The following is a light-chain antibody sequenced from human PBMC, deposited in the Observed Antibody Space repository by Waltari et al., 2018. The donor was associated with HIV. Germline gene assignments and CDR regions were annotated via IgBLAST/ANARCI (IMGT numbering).Light chain of an antibody. V-gene: IGKV1-5*03. CDR1: QTVGDW. J-gene: IGKJ1*01. CDR2: RAT. Sequence: DIHMTQSPPTLTASIGDRVNITCRASQTVGDWLAWYQQKPGEAPTLLIYRATTVENGVPSMFSGSASGTDFTLAIDSLHPDDFATYYCHQYSNYLGSFGQGTRVQLK. CDR3: HQYSNYLGS.